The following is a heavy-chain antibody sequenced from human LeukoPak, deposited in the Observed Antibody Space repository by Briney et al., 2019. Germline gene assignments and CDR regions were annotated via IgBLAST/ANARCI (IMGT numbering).Heavy chain of an antibody. CDR1: GFTFSSYS. CDR2: ISSSSSYI. J-gene: IGHJ6*02. D-gene: IGHD3-10*01. CDR3: ARDSGHYYGMDV. Sequence: PGGSLRLSCAASGFTFSSYSMNWVRQAPGKWLEWVSSISSSSSYIYYADSVKGRFTISRDNAKNSLYLQMNSLRAEDTAVYYCARDSGHYYGMDVWGQGTTVTVSS. V-gene: IGHV3-21*01.